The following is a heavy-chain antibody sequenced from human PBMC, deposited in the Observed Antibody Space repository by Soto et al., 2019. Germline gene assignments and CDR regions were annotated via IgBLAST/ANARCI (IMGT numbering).Heavy chain of an antibody. CDR2: IFYSGST. J-gene: IGHJ5*02. D-gene: IGHD2-15*01. V-gene: IGHV4-39*01. Sequence: SETLSLTCTVSSGSIISTIYSWGWIRQPPGKGLEWIGSIFYSGSTYYNPSLKSRVTISVDTSKNQFSLTLTSVTAADTAVYYCAIQCRGVTCDLFAPWGQGTLDTVS. CDR1: SGSIISTIYS. CDR3: AIQCRGVTCDLFAP.